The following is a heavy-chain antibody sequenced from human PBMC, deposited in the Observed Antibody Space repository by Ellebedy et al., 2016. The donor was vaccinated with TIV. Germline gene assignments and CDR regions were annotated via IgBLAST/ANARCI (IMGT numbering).Heavy chain of an antibody. V-gene: IGHV4-34*01. CDR3: AREGLSYYYDSSGFDY. Sequence: SETLSLXCAVYGGSFSGYYWSWIRQPPGKGLEWIGEINHSGSTNYNPSLKSRVTISVDTSKNQFSLKLSSVTAADTAVYYCAREGLSYYYDSSGFDYWGQGTLVTVSS. D-gene: IGHD3-22*01. CDR2: INHSGST. CDR1: GGSFSGYY. J-gene: IGHJ4*02.